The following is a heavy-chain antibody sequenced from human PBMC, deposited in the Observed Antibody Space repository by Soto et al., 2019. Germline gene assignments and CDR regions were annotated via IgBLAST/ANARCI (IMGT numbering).Heavy chain of an antibody. CDR3: ARLSPLTPGGVAFDI. D-gene: IGHD3-10*01. J-gene: IGHJ3*02. CDR1: CGSISTYY. V-gene: IGHV4-59*08. Sequence: SETLSLTCTVSCGSISTYYLSWIRQPPGRGLEWIGYIYYSGSTNYSPSLKSRVTISVDTSKNQFSLKLSSVTAADTAVYYCARLSPLTPGGVAFDIWGQGTMVT. CDR2: IYYSGST.